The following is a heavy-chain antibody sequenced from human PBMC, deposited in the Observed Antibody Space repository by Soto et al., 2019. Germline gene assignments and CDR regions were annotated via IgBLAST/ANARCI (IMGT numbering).Heavy chain of an antibody. D-gene: IGHD6-13*01. J-gene: IGHJ6*02. CDR2: IKQDGSEK. CDR1: GFTFSIYW. Sequence: GGALRLSCAASGFTFSIYWMGWVRQARGKGLEWVANIKQDGSEKYYVDSVNGRFTISRDNAKNSMYLQMNSLRAEDTAVYYCALLHQLVQYYGMDVWGQGTTVTVSS. V-gene: IGHV3-7*01. CDR3: ALLHQLVQYYGMDV.